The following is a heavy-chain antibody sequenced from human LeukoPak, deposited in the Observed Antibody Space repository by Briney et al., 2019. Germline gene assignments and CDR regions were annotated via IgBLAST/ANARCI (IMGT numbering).Heavy chain of an antibody. V-gene: IGHV1-69*04. CDR2: IIPIFGIA. J-gene: IGHJ4*02. D-gene: IGHD3-22*01. CDR1: GGTFSSYA. Sequence: SVKVSCKASGGTFSSYAISWVRQAPGQGLEWMGRIIPIFGIANYAQKFQGRVTITADKSTSTAYTELSSLRSEDTAVYYCAGGDSSGYYDLFDYWGQGTLVTVSS. CDR3: AGGDSSGYYDLFDY.